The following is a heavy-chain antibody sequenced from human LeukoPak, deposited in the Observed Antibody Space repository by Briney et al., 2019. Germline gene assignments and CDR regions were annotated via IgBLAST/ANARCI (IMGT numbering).Heavy chain of an antibody. CDR3: ATGHLEWLGGGSNWFDP. CDR2: FDPEDGET. D-gene: IGHD3-3*01. V-gene: IGHV1-24*01. CDR1: GYTLTELS. Sequence: ASVKVSCKVSGYTLTELSMHWVRQAPGKGLEWMGGFDPEDGETIYAQKFQGRVTMTEDTSTDTAYMELSSLRSEDTAVYYCATGHLEWLGGGSNWFDPWGLGTLVTVSS. J-gene: IGHJ5*02.